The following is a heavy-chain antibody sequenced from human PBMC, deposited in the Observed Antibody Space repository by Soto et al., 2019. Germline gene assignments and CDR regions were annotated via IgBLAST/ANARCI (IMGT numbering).Heavy chain of an antibody. CDR1: GGSISSGGYY. CDR2: IYYSGST. Sequence: SETLSLTCTVPGGSISSGGYYWSWIRQHPGKGLEWIGYIYYSGSTYYNPSLKSRVTISVDTSKNQFSLKLSSVTAADTAVYYCARFCGGDCYLPRAFDYWGQGTLVTVSS. D-gene: IGHD2-21*02. CDR3: ARFCGGDCYLPRAFDY. J-gene: IGHJ4*02. V-gene: IGHV4-31*03.